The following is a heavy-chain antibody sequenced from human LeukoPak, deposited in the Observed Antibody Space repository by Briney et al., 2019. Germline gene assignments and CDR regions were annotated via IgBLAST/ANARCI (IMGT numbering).Heavy chain of an antibody. J-gene: IGHJ6*03. D-gene: IGHD3-22*01. CDR3: ARSSGYYSSLFYMHV. V-gene: IGHV1-46*01. CDR2: INPSGDPT. Sequence: GASVKVSCKASGYTFTSYYMHWVRQAPGQGLEWVGIINPSGDPTTYAQKFQGRATMTSDMSTSTVYMELSSLRSEDTAVYYCARSSGYYSSLFYMHVWGKGTTVTVSS. CDR1: GYTFTSYY.